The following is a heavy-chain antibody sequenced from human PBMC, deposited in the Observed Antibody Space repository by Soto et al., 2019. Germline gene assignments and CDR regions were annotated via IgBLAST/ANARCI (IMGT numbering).Heavy chain of an antibody. CDR1: GGTVSSYG. D-gene: IGHD5-18*01. J-gene: IGHJ4*02. CDR3: ARYRYGYSYFDY. CDR2: IIPFFGTA. V-gene: IGHV1-69*12. Sequence: QVQRAQSGAEVKKPGSSVKVSCKASGGTVSSYGISWVRQAPGQGLEWMGGIIPFFGTANYAQKFQGRVTITADESTSTAYMELSSLRSEDTAVYSCARYRYGYSYFDYWGQGTLVTVSS.